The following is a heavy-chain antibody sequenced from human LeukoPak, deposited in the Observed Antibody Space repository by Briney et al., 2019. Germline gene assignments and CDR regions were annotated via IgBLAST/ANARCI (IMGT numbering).Heavy chain of an antibody. CDR2: ISSRSSFI. CDR1: GFSFSSDN. D-gene: IGHD3-3*01. J-gene: IGHJ4*02. CDR3: ARSTRGKLTTDN. V-gene: IGHV3-21*06. Sequence: GGSLRLSCTASGFSFSSDNMSWIRQAPGRGLEWVSSISSRSSFIYYAGSVKGRFTISRDDAKNSLYLQMNSLRAEDTAVYYCARSTRGKLTTDNWGQGTLVSVSS.